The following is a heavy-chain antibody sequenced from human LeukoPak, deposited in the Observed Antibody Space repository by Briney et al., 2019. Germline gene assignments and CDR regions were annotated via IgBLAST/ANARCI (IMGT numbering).Heavy chain of an antibody. CDR3: ARDSSSTSLAIDY. Sequence: PSQTLSLTCTVSGGSISSGGYYWSWIRQPPGKGLEWIGYIYHSGSTYYNPSLKSRVTISVDRSKNQFSLKLSSVTAADTAVYYCARDSSSTSLAIDYWGQRTLVTVSS. V-gene: IGHV4-30-2*01. J-gene: IGHJ4*02. CDR1: GGSISSGGYY. D-gene: IGHD2-2*01. CDR2: IYHSGST.